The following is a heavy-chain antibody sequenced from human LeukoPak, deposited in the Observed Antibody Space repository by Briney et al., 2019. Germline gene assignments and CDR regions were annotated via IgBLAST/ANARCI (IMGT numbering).Heavy chain of an antibody. CDR1: GYTFTSYG. J-gene: IGHJ3*02. CDR2: ISAYNGNT. V-gene: IGHV1-18*01. Sequence: ASVKVSCKASGYTFTSYGISWVRQAPGQGLEWMGWISAYNGNTNYAQKLQGRVNMTTDTSTRKTYVELRSLRSDNTTVYYCARDVDYDFWSGMDDAFDIWGQGTMVTVSS. CDR3: ARDVDYDFWSGMDDAFDI. D-gene: IGHD3-3*01.